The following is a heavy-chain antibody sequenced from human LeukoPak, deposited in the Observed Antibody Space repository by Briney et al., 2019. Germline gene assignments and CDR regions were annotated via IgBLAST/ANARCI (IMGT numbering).Heavy chain of an antibody. CDR3: AKITRTWFDP. CDR1: GGSITSYY. Sequence: SETLSLTCTVSGGSITSYYWSWIRQPAGKGLEWIGRIYSSGSTTYNPSLESRVTMSVDTSKNQFSLKLNSVTAAGTAVYYCAKITRTWFDPWGQGTLVIVSS. CDR2: IYSSGST. J-gene: IGHJ5*02. V-gene: IGHV4-4*07. D-gene: IGHD1-20*01.